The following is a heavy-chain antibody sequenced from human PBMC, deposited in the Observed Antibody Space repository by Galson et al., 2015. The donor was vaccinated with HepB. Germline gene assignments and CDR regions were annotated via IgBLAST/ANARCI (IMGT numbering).Heavy chain of an antibody. CDR2: ISHSGTTV. D-gene: IGHD2-15*01. J-gene: IGHJ4*02. Sequence: SLRLSCAAPGFTFSDYYMSWMRQAPGKGLEWLSYISHSGTTVYHADSLKGRFSISRDNAKNSLYLQMNSLRAEDTAVYYCARGLGGYWGQGTLVTVSS. CDR1: GFTFSDYY. CDR3: ARGLGGY. V-gene: IGHV3-11*01.